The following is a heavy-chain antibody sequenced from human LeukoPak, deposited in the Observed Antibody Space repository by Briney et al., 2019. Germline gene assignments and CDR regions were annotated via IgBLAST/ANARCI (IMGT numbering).Heavy chain of an antibody. Sequence: GGSLRLSCAASGFTLSSYAMSWVRQAPGKGLEWVSAISGSGGSTYYADSVKGRFTISRDNSKNTLYLQMNSLRAEDTAVYYCAKDLELQIYYFDYWGQGTLVTVSS. V-gene: IGHV3-23*01. CDR3: AKDLELQIYYFDY. CDR2: ISGSGGST. J-gene: IGHJ4*02. CDR1: GFTLSSYA. D-gene: IGHD1-26*01.